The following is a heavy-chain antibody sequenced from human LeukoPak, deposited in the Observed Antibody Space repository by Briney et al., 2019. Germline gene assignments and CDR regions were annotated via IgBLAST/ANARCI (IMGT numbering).Heavy chain of an antibody. J-gene: IGHJ4*02. D-gene: IGHD3-22*01. Sequence: SETLSLTCAVYGGSFSGYYWSWIRQPPGKGPEWIGEINHSGSTNYNPSLKSRVAISVDTSKNQFSLKLSSVTAADTAVYYCARGPNYYDSSGYYYVFDYWGQGTLVTVSS. CDR3: ARGPNYYDSSGYYYVFDY. CDR1: GGSFSGYY. V-gene: IGHV4-34*01. CDR2: INHSGST.